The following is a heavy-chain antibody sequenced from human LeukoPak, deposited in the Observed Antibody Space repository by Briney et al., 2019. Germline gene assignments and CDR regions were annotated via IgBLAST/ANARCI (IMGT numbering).Heavy chain of an antibody. Sequence: GASVKVSCKASGYTFTSYGISWVRQAPGQGLEWMGWISAYNGNTNYAQKLQGRVTMTTDTSTSTAYMELRSLRSEDTAVYYCARAGWDYYDSSGYYLDYWGQGTLVTVSS. V-gene: IGHV1-18*01. J-gene: IGHJ4*02. D-gene: IGHD3-22*01. CDR2: ISAYNGNT. CDR3: ARAGWDYYDSSGYYLDY. CDR1: GYTFTSYG.